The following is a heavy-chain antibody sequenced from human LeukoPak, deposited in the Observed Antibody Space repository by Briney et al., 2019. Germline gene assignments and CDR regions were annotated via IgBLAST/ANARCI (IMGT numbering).Heavy chain of an antibody. CDR2: IYHSGSA. V-gene: IGHV4-38-2*02. Sequence: SETLSRTCSVSGYSINSAYYWGWIRQPPGKGLEWIATIYHSGSADYNPSLKSRVTISLDTSKNQLSLQLSSVNDAETAVYYCATRYSGSHSFDYWGQGTLVTVSS. D-gene: IGHD1-26*01. CDR3: ATRYSGSHSFDY. J-gene: IGHJ4*02. CDR1: GYSINSAYY.